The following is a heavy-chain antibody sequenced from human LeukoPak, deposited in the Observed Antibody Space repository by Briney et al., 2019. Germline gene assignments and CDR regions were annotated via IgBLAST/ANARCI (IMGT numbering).Heavy chain of an antibody. CDR1: GGSISSGDYY. CDR3: ARQPYYYEG. Sequence: SQTLSLTCTVSGGSISSGDYYWGWIRQPPGKGLEWIGSIYHSGSTYYNPSLKSRVTISVDTPKNQFSLKLSSVTAADTAVYYCARQPYYYEGWGQGTLVTVSS. J-gene: IGHJ4*02. V-gene: IGHV4-39*07. CDR2: IYHSGST. D-gene: IGHD3-22*01.